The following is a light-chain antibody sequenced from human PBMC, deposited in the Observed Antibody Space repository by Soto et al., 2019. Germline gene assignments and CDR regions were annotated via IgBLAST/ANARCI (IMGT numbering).Light chain of an antibody. V-gene: IGKV3-20*01. J-gene: IGKJ1*01. CDR2: GAS. CDR3: QQYGSSQWT. CDR1: QSVISSY. Sequence: EIVLTQSPGTLSLSPVERATLSCRASQSVISSYLAWYQQKPGQAPRLLIYGASSRATGIPDRFSGSGSGTDFTLTISRLEPEDFAVYYCQQYGSSQWTFGQGTKVDIK.